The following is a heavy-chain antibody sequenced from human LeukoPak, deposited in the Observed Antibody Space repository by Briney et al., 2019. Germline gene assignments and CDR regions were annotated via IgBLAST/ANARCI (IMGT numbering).Heavy chain of an antibody. CDR3: TRPGELGAFDI. CDR1: GFTFSSYA. J-gene: IGHJ3*02. Sequence: QSGGSLRLSCAASGFTFSSYAMSWVRQASGKGLEWVGRIRSKANSYATAYAASVKGRFTISRDDSKNTAYLQMNSLKTEDTAVYYCTRPGELGAFDIWGQGTMVTVSS. V-gene: IGHV3-73*01. D-gene: IGHD1-7*01. CDR2: IRSKANSYAT.